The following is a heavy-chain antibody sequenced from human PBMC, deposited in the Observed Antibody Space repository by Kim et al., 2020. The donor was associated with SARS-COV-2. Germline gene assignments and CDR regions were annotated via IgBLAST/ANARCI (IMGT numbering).Heavy chain of an antibody. CDR2: IYYSGST. V-gene: IGHV4-39*01. Sequence: SETLSLTCTVSGGSISSSSYYWGWIRQPPGKGLEWIGSIYYSGSTYYNPSLKSRVTISVDTSKNQFSLKLSSVTAADTAVYYCASQTTVTYYYYYGMDVWGQGTTVTVSS. CDR3: ASQTTVTYYYYYGMDV. J-gene: IGHJ6*02. D-gene: IGHD4-17*01. CDR1: GGSISSSSYY.